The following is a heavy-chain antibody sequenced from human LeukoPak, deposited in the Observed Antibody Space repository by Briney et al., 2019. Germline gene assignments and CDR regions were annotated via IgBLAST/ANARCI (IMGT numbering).Heavy chain of an antibody. CDR2: IYYSGST. CDR1: GGSISSYY. Sequence: SETLSLTCTVSGGSISSYYWSWIRQPPGKGLEWIGYIYYSGSTNYNPSLKSRLTIPVDTSKNQFSLKLSSVTAADTAVYYCARGRGGYKNGGFDYWGQGTLVAVSS. J-gene: IGHJ4*02. D-gene: IGHD5-24*01. V-gene: IGHV4-59*01. CDR3: ARGRGGYKNGGFDY.